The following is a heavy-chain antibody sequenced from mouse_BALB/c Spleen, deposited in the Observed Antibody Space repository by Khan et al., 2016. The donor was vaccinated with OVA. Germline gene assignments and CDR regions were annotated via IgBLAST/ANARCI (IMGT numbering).Heavy chain of an antibody. Sequence: VKLQESGAELARPGASVKMSCKTSGYTFTTYTLHWVKQRPGRSLEWIGYINPSNDYTNYNQKFKDKSTLTADKSSSTAYMQLSSLTSEDSAVYYCARSGQLGLRGGFTYWGQGTLVTVSA. CDR3: ARSGQLGLRGGFTY. V-gene: IGHV1-4*01. CDR1: GYTFTTYT. D-gene: IGHD3-2*01. CDR2: INPSNDYT. J-gene: IGHJ3*01.